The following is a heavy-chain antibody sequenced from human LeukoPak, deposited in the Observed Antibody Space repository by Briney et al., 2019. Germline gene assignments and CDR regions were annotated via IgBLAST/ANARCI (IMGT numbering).Heavy chain of an antibody. Sequence: GGSLRLSCAASGFTFSSYAMHWVRQAPGKGLEYVSAISSNGGSTYYANSVKGRFTISRDNSKNTLYLQMGSLRAEDMAVYYCARDCYGSGSCNWFDPWGQGTLVTVSS. V-gene: IGHV3-64*01. CDR3: ARDCYGSGSCNWFDP. J-gene: IGHJ5*02. CDR1: GFTFSSYA. D-gene: IGHD3-10*01. CDR2: ISSNGGST.